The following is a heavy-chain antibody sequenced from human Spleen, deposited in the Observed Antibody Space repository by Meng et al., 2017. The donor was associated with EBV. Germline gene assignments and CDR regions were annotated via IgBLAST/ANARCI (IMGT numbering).Heavy chain of an antibody. Sequence: QLQLQESGSGLVKPSQTLSLTCAVSGGSMSSGNLPWRWIRQAPEKGLEWIGYIYHSGSTYYNPSLNSRVTLSVDTSKNQFSLKLTSVTAADTAVYYCARGEVTAGYFDYWGQGALVTVSS. CDR1: GGSMSSGNLP. V-gene: IGHV4-30-2*01. J-gene: IGHJ4*02. D-gene: IGHD2-21*02. CDR3: ARGEVTAGYFDY. CDR2: IYHSGST.